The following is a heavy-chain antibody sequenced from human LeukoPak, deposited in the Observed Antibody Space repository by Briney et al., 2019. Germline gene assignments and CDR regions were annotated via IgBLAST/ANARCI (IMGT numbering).Heavy chain of an antibody. CDR2: ISASGSST. CDR3: AKDAAGPED. D-gene: IGHD6-13*01. Sequence: GGSLRLSWAASGLAFSTYSMSWVRQAPVKGLYWVSGISASGSSTYYADPVKGRFTISRDNSKNTLYLQMNSLRAEDTAVYYCAKDAAGPEDWGQGTLVTVSS. J-gene: IGHJ4*02. CDR1: GLAFSTYS. V-gene: IGHV3-23*01.